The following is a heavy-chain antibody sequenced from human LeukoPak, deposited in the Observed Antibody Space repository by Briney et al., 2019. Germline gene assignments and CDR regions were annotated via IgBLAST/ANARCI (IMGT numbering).Heavy chain of an antibody. Sequence: ASVKVSCKASGYTFTGYYMHWVRQAPGQGLEWMGWINPNSGGTNYAQKFQGRVTMTRDMSTSIVYMELISLRSEDTAVYYCARDPKDDTSGYYYFDYWGQGTLVTVSS. CDR1: GYTFTGYY. V-gene: IGHV1-2*02. CDR2: INPNSGGT. CDR3: ARDPKDDTSGYYYFDY. D-gene: IGHD3-22*01. J-gene: IGHJ4*02.